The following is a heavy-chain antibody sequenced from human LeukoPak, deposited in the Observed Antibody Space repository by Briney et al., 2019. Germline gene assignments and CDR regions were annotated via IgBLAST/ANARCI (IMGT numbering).Heavy chain of an antibody. J-gene: IGHJ5*02. CDR1: GGSISSGSYY. CDR2: IYTSGST. Sequence: ASETLSLTCTVSGGSISSGSYYWSWIRQPAGKGLEWIGRIYTSGSTNYNPSLRSRVTISVDTSKNQFSLKLSSVTAADTAVYYCARFVRGVIGNWFDPWGQGTLVTVSS. V-gene: IGHV4-61*02. CDR3: ARFVRGVIGNWFDP. D-gene: IGHD3-10*02.